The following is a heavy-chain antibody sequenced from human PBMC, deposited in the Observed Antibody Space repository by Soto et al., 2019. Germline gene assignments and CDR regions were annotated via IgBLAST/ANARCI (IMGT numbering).Heavy chain of an antibody. CDR3: AIEYSSSPPYYPIGY. J-gene: IGHJ4*02. D-gene: IGHD6-6*01. CDR1: GGTFSICS. V-gene: IGHV1-69*13. CDR2: IIPILGTA. Sequence: GASVKVSCKASGGTFSICSITWVRQAPGQGLEWMGGIIPILGTANYAQKFQGRVTITADESTSTAYMELSSLRSEDTAVYYCAIEYSSSPPYYPIGYWGQGTLVTVSS.